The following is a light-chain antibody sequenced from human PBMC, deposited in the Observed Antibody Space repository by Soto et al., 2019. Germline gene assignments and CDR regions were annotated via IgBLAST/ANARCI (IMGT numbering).Light chain of an antibody. J-gene: IGKJ1*01. V-gene: IGKV3-11*01. CDR1: QSFSTY. Sequence: EIVLTQSPATLSLSPGERATLSCRASQSFSTYLAWYQQKSGQAPRLLIYDISHRATGIPARFSGSASGTDFTLTISSLEPEDFALYFCQHRANWPWTFGQGTKVEIK. CDR3: QHRANWPWT. CDR2: DIS.